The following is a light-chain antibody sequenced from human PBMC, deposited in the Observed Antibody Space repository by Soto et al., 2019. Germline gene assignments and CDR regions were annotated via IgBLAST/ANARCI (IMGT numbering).Light chain of an antibody. CDR2: DAS. CDR3: QQSNNWPKT. CDR1: QSVSSS. Sequence: EIVMTQSPATLSVSPGETATLSCRASQSVSSSLAWHQQKPGQAPRLLISDASTRAAGLPARFSGSGSGTEFTLTISSLRSEDFAVYFCQQSNNWPKTFGQGTKVDIK. J-gene: IGKJ1*01. V-gene: IGKV3-15*01.